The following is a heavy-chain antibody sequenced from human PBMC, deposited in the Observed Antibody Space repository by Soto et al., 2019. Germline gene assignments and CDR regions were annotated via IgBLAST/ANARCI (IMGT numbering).Heavy chain of an antibody. CDR2: IYHSDST. CDR3: ARGTFSFGPGIFDR. J-gene: IGHJ4*02. V-gene: IGHV4-59*01. D-gene: IGHD5-18*01. Sequence: QVQLQESGPGLVKPSETLSLTCSVSGGSISRYYWSWIRQPPGKGLEWIGYIYHSDSTTTRYNPSLESRVTISVDTSKSQVSLSLNSVTAADTAFYYCARGTFSFGPGIFDRWGPGTQVIASS. CDR1: GGSISRYY.